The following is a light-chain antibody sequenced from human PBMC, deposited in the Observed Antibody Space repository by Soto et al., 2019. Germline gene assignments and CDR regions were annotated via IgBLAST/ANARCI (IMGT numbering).Light chain of an antibody. CDR3: SSFTSNRIYV. Sequence: QSALTQPTSVSGSPGQSITISCTGNHNDIGTYDYVSWYQQHPGRAPRLLIHGVTTRPSGISGRSSASKSGLTASLTISGLQPEDEADYYCSSFTSNRIYVFGPGTKV. CDR2: GVT. V-gene: IGLV2-14*03. J-gene: IGLJ1*01. CDR1: HNDIGTYDY.